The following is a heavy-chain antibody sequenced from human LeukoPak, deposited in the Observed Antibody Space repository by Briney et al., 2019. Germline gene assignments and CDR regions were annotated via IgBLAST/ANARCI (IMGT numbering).Heavy chain of an antibody. CDR1: GFTFSGSA. J-gene: IGHJ6*03. CDR2: IRSKANGYAT. V-gene: IGHV3-73*01. Sequence: GGSLRLSCAASGFTFSGSAMQWVRQASGKGLEWVGRIRSKANGYATAYAASVKGRFTISRDDSKNTAYLQMNSLKTEDTAVYYCTSTYSSGGSCHRRYNYYYYMDVWGKGTTVTVSS. D-gene: IGHD2-15*01. CDR3: TSTYSSGGSCHRRYNYYYYMDV.